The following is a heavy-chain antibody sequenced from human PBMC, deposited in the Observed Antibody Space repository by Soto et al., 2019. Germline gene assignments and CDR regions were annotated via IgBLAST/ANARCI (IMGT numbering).Heavy chain of an antibody. J-gene: IGHJ5*02. Sequence: QITLKESGPTLVKPTQTLTLTCTFSGFSLSTTGVGVGWIRQPPGKALEWLALIYWDGEKRYSPSLKSQLTITKDPSKNPVVLTMTNMDPVDTATYYCAHRPWYAFEPWGQGILVTVSS. CDR3: AHRPWYAFEP. D-gene: IGHD6-13*01. CDR2: IYWDGEK. V-gene: IGHV2-5*02. CDR1: GFSLSTTGVG.